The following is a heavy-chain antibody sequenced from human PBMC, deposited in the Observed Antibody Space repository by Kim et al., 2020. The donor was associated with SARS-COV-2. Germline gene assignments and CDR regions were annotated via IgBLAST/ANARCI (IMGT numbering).Heavy chain of an antibody. D-gene: IGHD3-22*01. CDR1: GGSFSGYY. CDR2: INHSGST. Sequence: SETLSLTCAVYGGSFSGYYWSWIRQPPGKGLEWIGEINHSGSTNYNPSLKSRATISVDTSNNQFSLKLSSVTAADTADYYCVRFKEEVSMIVVVITTVSRYAEYWGQGTPVTVSS. V-gene: IGHV4-34*01. CDR3: VRFKEEVSMIVVVITTVSRYAEY. J-gene: IGHJ4*02.